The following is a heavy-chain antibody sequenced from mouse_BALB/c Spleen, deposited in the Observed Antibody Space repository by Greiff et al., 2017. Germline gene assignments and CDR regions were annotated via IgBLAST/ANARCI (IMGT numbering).Heavy chain of an antibody. J-gene: IGHJ2*01. D-gene: IGHD4-1*01. CDR2: ISYDGSN. CDR3: AKTGTGNYFDD. V-gene: IGHV3-6*02. CDR1: GYSITSGYY. Sequence: EVKLQESGPGLVKPSQSLSLTCSVTGYSITSGYYWNWIRQFPGNKLEWMGYISYDGSNNYNPSLKNRISITRDTSKNQFFLKLNSVTTEDTATYYCAKTGTGNYFDDWGQGTTLTVSS.